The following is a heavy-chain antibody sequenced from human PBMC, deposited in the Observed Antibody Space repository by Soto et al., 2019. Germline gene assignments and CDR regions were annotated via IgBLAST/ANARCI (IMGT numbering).Heavy chain of an antibody. D-gene: IGHD4-17*01. J-gene: IGHJ4*02. V-gene: IGHV2-5*02. CDR2: IYWDDDK. CDR3: VHGLDVIYGDYEVPFDY. Sequence: SGPTLVNPTQTLTLTCTFSAFSLSTGGVGVGWIRQPPGKALEWLALIYWDDDKRYSPSLRSRLTITKDTSKNQVVLTMTNMDPVDTGTYYCVHGLDVIYGDYEVPFDYWGQGTLVTVSS. CDR1: AFSLSTGGVG.